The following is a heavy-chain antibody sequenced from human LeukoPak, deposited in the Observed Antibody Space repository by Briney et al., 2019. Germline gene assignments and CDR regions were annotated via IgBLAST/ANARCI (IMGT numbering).Heavy chain of an antibody. J-gene: IGHJ6*02. CDR3: ARAHFVSSSWYSYYYYGMDV. V-gene: IGHV4-34*01. CDR2: INHSGST. D-gene: IGHD6-13*01. Sequence: SETLSLTCAVYGGSFSGYYWSWIRQPPGKGLEWIGEINHSGSTNYSPSLKSRVTISVDTSKNQFSLKLRSVTAADTAVYYCARAHFVSSSWYSYYYYGMDVWGQGTTVTVSS. CDR1: GGSFSGYY.